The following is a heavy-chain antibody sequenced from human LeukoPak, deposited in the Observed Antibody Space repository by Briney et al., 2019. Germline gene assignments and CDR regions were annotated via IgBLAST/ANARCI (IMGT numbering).Heavy chain of an antibody. Sequence: PGGSLRLSCAASGFTFSSYAMHWVRQAPGKGLEWVAVISYDGSNKYYADSVKGRFTISRDNSKNTLYLQMNSLRAEDTAVYYCARDGKEQWLVPKSMLVRPYYFDYWGQGTLVTVSS. CDR2: ISYDGSNK. D-gene: IGHD6-19*01. CDR1: GFTFSSYA. V-gene: IGHV3-30*04. CDR3: ARDGKEQWLVPKSMLVRPYYFDY. J-gene: IGHJ4*02.